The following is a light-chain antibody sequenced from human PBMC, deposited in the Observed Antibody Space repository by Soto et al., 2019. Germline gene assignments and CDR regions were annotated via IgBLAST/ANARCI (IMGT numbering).Light chain of an antibody. CDR1: QGVGNR. CDR3: QQFHTWPVT. CDR2: DAS. Sequence: ENVLTQSPGTLSLSPGERATLSCRASQGVGNRLAWYQQKPGQAPRLLISDASSRATGIPDRFSGSGSGTDFTLTISRLEPEDFAVYYCQQFHTWPVTFGGGTKVEI. V-gene: IGKV3-20*01. J-gene: IGKJ4*01.